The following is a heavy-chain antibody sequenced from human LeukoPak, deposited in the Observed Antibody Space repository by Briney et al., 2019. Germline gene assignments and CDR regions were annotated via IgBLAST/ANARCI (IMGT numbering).Heavy chain of an antibody. D-gene: IGHD2-15*01. V-gene: IGHV3-23*01. CDR1: GFTFSSYA. Sequence: PGGSLRLSCAASGFTFSSYAMSWVRQAPGKGLEWVSAISGSGGSTYYADSVKGRFTISRDNSKNTLYLQMNSLRAEDTAVYYCAKDSDKGRTVVAETPSRFDPWGQGTLVTVSS. J-gene: IGHJ5*02. CDR3: AKDSDKGRTVVAETPSRFDP. CDR2: ISGSGGST.